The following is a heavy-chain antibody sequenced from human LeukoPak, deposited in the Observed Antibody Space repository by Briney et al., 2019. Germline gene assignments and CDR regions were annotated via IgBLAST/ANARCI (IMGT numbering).Heavy chain of an antibody. CDR2: INPSGGST. Sequence: PMASVKVSCKASGYTFTSYYMHWVRQAPGQGLEWMGIINPSGGSTSYAQKFQGRVTITRDTSASTAYMDLSSLRSEDTAVYYCARNTETAIPLPYYFDYWGQGTLVTVSS. J-gene: IGHJ4*02. V-gene: IGHV1-46*01. CDR3: ARNTETAIPLPYYFDY. CDR1: GYTFTSYY. D-gene: IGHD2-21*02.